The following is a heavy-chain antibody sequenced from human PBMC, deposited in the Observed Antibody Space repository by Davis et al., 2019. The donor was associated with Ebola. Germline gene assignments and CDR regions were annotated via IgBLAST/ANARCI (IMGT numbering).Heavy chain of an antibody. CDR3: ARDPLAGAFDI. Sequence: GGSLRLSCAVSGFTFSSYWMSWVRQAPGKGLEWVANIKQDGSEIHYVDSVKGRFTISRDNTKNSLYLQMNSLRDEDTATYYCARDPLAGAFDIWGQGTMVTVSS. CDR1: GFTFSSYW. J-gene: IGHJ3*02. V-gene: IGHV3-7*03. CDR2: IKQDGSEI.